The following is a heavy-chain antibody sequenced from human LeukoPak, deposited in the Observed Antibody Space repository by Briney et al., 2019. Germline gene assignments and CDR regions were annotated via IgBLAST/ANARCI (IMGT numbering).Heavy chain of an antibody. CDR3: ARGLGVPYYDGSGYYADY. Sequence: GASVKVSCKASGYTFTSYSLTWVRQAPGQGLEWMGWISTYNGNTNYAQKVQGRVTMTTDTSTGTAYMELRSLRSDDTAVYYCARGLGVPYYDGSGYYADYWGQGTLVTVSS. D-gene: IGHD3-22*01. CDR1: GYTFTSYS. CDR2: ISTYNGNT. V-gene: IGHV1-18*01. J-gene: IGHJ4*02.